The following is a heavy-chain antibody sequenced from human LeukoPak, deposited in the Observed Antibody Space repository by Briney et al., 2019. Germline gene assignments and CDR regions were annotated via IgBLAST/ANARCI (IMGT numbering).Heavy chain of an antibody. V-gene: IGHV3-21*01. CDR2: ISSSSSYI. D-gene: IGHD4-23*01. CDR1: GFTFSSYS. CDR3: ARRAGGYSHPYDY. J-gene: IGHJ4*02. Sequence: GGSLRLSCVASGFTFSSYSMNWVRQAPGKGLEWVSFISSSSSYIYYADSVKGRFTISRDNAKNSLYVEMNSLRVEDTAVYYCARRAGGYSHPYDYWGQGILVTVSS.